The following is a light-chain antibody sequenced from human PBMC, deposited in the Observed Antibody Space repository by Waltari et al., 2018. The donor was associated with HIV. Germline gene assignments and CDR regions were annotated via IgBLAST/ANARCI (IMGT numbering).Light chain of an antibody. V-gene: IGKV2-30*01. CDR2: KVS. CDR1: QSLVYSDGNTF. J-gene: IGKJ1*01. Sequence: DVVMTQSPLSLSVTLGQPASISCRSSQSLVYSDGNTFLNLFQQRPGQSPRRLIYKVSNRDSGVPDRCSGSGSGTDFTLKISRVEADDVGVYYCMQGTHWPPGTFGQGTKVEIK. CDR3: MQGTHWPPGT.